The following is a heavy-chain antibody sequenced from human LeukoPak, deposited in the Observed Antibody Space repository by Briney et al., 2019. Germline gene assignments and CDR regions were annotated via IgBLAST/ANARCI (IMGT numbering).Heavy chain of an antibody. CDR1: GFTFSSYA. CDR3: ARDSERITIFGVVITRGYYMDV. CDR2: ISYDGSNK. V-gene: IGHV3-30*01. J-gene: IGHJ6*03. D-gene: IGHD3-3*01. Sequence: GGSLRLSCAASGFTFSSYAMRWVRQAPGKGLEWVAVISYDGSNKYYVDSVKGRFTISRDNSKNTLYLQINSLRAEDTAVYYCARDSERITIFGVVITRGYYMDVWGKGTTVTVSS.